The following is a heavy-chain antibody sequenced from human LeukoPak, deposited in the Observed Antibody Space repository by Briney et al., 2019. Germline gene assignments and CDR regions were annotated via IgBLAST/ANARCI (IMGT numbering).Heavy chain of an antibody. Sequence: SETLSPTCTVSGGSISSGDYYWSWIRQPPGKGLEWIGYIYYSGSTYYNPSLKSRVTISVDTSKNQFSLKLSSVTAADTAVYYCARDGHGDGDAFDIWGQGTMVTVSS. D-gene: IGHD4-17*01. V-gene: IGHV4-30-4*01. CDR1: GGSISSGDYY. J-gene: IGHJ3*02. CDR3: ARDGHGDGDAFDI. CDR2: IYYSGST.